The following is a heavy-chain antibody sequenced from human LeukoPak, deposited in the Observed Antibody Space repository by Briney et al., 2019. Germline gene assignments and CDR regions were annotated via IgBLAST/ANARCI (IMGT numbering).Heavy chain of an antibody. D-gene: IGHD5-18*01. Sequence: PGGSLRLSCAASGFTFNNYATNWVRQAPGKGLEWVSAITAGVTTTFYADSVKGRFTISRDNSKKTLYLQMNSLRAEDTAVYYCAKSIHWPTLDFWGQGTLLTVSS. J-gene: IGHJ4*02. V-gene: IGHV3-23*01. CDR2: ITAGVTTT. CDR1: GFTFNNYA. CDR3: AKSIHWPTLDF.